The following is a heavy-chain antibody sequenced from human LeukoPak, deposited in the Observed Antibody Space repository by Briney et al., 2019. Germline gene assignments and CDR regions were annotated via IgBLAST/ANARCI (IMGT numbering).Heavy chain of an antibody. J-gene: IGHJ4*02. CDR3: AKDGVTTGSFFDY. V-gene: IGHV3-23*01. CDR1: GFTFSNYA. Sequence: GSLRLSCAASGFTFSNYAMTWVRQAPGTGLEWVSAISGSGGSTYYADSVKGRFTISRDNSKNTLYLQMNSLRAEDTAVYYCAKDGVTTGSFFDYWGQGTLVTVSS. D-gene: IGHD4-11*01. CDR2: ISGSGGST.